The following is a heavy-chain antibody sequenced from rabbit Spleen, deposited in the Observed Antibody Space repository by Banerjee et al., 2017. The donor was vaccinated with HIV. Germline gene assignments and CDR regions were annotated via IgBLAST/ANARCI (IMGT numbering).Heavy chain of an antibody. Sequence: QEQLVESGGGLVQPGGSLKLSCKASGFSFNSGYDMCWVRQAPGKGLEWIACIEGGPSSFTYFASWAKGRFTISKTSSTTVTLQMTSLTAADTATYFCARDTSSSFSSYGMDLWGPGTLVTVS. D-gene: IGHD1-1*01. CDR3: ARDTSSSFSSYGMDL. CDR1: GFSFNSGYD. J-gene: IGHJ6*01. CDR2: IEGGPSSFT. V-gene: IGHV1S45*01.